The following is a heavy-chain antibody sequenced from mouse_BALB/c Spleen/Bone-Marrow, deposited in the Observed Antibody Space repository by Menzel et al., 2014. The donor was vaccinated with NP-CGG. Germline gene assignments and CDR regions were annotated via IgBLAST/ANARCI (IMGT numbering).Heavy chain of an antibody. J-gene: IGHJ4*01. Sequence: QVQLQQSGPELVKPGASVRISCKASGYTFTSYYIHWVKQRPGQGLEWIGWIYPGNVNTKYNEKLKGKATLTADKSSSTAYMQLSSLTSEDSAVYFCARWGNYGDYAMDYWGQGTSVTVSS. D-gene: IGHD2-1*01. CDR1: GYTFTSYY. CDR2: IYPGNVNT. CDR3: ARWGNYGDYAMDY. V-gene: IGHV1S56*01.